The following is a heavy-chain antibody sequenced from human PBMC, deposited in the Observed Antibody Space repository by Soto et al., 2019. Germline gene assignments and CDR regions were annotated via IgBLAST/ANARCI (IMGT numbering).Heavy chain of an antibody. Sequence: QVQLVESGGGVVQPGRSLRLSCAASGFTFSSYAMHWVRQAPGKGLEWVAVISYDGSNKYYADSVKGRFTISRDNSKNTLYRQMNSLRAEDTAVYYCARDGAIFGVVIGNPYWGQGTLVTVSS. V-gene: IGHV3-30-3*01. J-gene: IGHJ4*02. D-gene: IGHD3-3*01. CDR1: GFTFSSYA. CDR3: ARDGAIFGVVIGNPY. CDR2: ISYDGSNK.